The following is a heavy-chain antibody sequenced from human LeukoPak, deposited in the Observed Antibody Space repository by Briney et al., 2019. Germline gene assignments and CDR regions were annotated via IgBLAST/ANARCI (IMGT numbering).Heavy chain of an antibody. CDR2: INQDGSEK. CDR3: ARDGGGDIVVAFAFDI. CDR1: GLTFSNYW. D-gene: IGHD2-15*01. V-gene: IGHV3-7*05. Sequence: PGGSLRLSCAASGLTFSNYWMSWVRQAPGKGLEWVAHINQDGSEKYYVDSVKGRFTISRDNAKNSLYLQMNSLRAEDTAVYYCARDGGGDIVVAFAFDIWGQGTMVTVSS. J-gene: IGHJ3*02.